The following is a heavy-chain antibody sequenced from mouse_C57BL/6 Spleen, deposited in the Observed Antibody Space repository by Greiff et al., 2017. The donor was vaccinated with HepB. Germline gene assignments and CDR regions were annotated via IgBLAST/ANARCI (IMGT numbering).Heavy chain of an antibody. J-gene: IGHJ2*01. CDR3: ARRWEGYFDY. CDR1: GFTFSSYA. CDR2: ISDGGSYT. Sequence: EVKVVESGGGLVKPGGSLKLSCAASGFTFSSYAMSWVRQTPEKRQEWVATISDGGSYTYYPDNVKGRFTISRDNAKNNLYLQMSHLKSEDTAMYYCARRWEGYFDYWGQGTTLTVSS. D-gene: IGHD1-1*02. V-gene: IGHV5-4*03.